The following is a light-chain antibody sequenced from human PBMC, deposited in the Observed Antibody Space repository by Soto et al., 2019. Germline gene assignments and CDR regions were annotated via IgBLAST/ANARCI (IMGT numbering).Light chain of an antibody. CDR1: QSISRW. Sequence: DIQMAQSPSTLSASVGDIVTITCRASQSISRWVAWYQQKPGKAPKLLIYDASSLQSRVPSRFSGSGSGTDFTLTINSLQPEDFATYYCQKSYSTPPTFGQGTKVDIK. V-gene: IGKV1-39*01. CDR3: QKSYSTPPT. J-gene: IGKJ1*01. CDR2: DAS.